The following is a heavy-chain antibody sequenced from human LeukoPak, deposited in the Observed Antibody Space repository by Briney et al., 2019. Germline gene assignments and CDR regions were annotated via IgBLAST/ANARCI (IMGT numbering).Heavy chain of an antibody. CDR2: IYYSGST. V-gene: IGHV4-30-4*08. Sequence: PSQTLSLTCTVSGGSISSGDYYWSWIRQPPGKGLEWIGYIYYSGSTYYNPSLKSRVTISVDTSKNQFSLKLSFVTAADTAVYYCAREEPAARVGYWGQGTLVTVSS. J-gene: IGHJ4*02. CDR3: AREEPAARVGY. CDR1: GGSISSGDYY. D-gene: IGHD2-2*01.